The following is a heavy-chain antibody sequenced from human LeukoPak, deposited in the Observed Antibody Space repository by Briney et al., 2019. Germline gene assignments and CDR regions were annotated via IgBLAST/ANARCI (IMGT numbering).Heavy chain of an antibody. CDR2: IYTSGST. CDR3: ARGGQWLQFWGFDYFDY. V-gene: IGHV4-39*07. J-gene: IGHJ4*02. D-gene: IGHD5-24*01. Sequence: SETLSLTCTVSSGSISTSNYYWGWVRQPPGKALEWIGRIYTSGSTKYNPSLKSRVTISADTSKNQFSLKLNSVTAADTAVYYCARGGQWLQFWGFDYFDYWGQGTLVTVSS. CDR1: SGSISTSNYY.